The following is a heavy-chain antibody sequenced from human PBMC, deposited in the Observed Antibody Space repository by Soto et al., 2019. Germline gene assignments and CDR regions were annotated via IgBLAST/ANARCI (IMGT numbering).Heavy chain of an antibody. CDR2: IIPILGIA. CDR3: ARDGSSWYNGMDV. D-gene: IGHD6-13*01. J-gene: IGHJ6*02. V-gene: IGHV1-69*08. Sequence: QVQLVQSGAEVKKPGSSVKVSCKASGGTFSSYTISWVRQAPGQGLEWMGRIIPILGIANYEQKFQGRVTITADKSTSTAYMELSSLRSEDTAVYYCARDGSSWYNGMDVWGQGTTVTVSS. CDR1: GGTFSSYT.